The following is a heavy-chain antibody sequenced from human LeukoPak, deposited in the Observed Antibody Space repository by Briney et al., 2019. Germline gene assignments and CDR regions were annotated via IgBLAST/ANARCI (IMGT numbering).Heavy chain of an antibody. J-gene: IGHJ4*02. CDR1: GFSVSNNY. V-gene: IGHV3-53*01. Sequence: GGSLRLSCVVSGFSVSNNYIIWVRQAPGNGLERVSVIYGDGRTSHSASVRGRFAISRDNSKNIVSLQMNNLRAEDTAVYYCARGRGLGVVSPYFDYWGQGTLVTVSS. D-gene: IGHD3-3*01. CDR2: IYGDGRT. CDR3: ARGRGLGVVSPYFDY.